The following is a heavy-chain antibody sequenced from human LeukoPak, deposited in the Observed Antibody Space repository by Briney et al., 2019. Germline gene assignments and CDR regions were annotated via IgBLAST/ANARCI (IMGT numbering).Heavy chain of an antibody. CDR1: GGSISSGDYY. J-gene: IGHJ5*02. V-gene: IGHV4-30-4*08. CDR2: IYYSGST. CDR3: ARGGSGCSSTSCLRGFDP. Sequence: PSETLSLTCTVSGGSISSGDYYWSWIRQPPGKGLEWIGYIYYSGSTYYNPSLKSRVTISVDTSKNQFSLKLSSVTAADTAVYYCARGGSGCSSTSCLRGFDPWGQGTLVTVSS. D-gene: IGHD2-2*01.